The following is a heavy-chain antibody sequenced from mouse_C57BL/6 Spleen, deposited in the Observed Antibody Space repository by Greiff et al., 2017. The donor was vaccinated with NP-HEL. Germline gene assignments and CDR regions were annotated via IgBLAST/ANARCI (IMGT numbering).Heavy chain of an antibody. J-gene: IGHJ1*03. CDR2: INPNNGGT. V-gene: IGHV1-18*01. CDR1: GYTFTDYN. Sequence: EVQLQQSGPELVKPGASVKIPCKASGYTFTDYNMDWVKQSHGTSLEWIGDINPNNGGTIYNQKFKGKATLTVDKSSSTAYMELRSLTSEDTAVYYCARPRNYYGSSHWYFDVWGTGTTVTVSS. D-gene: IGHD1-1*01. CDR3: ARPRNYYGSSHWYFDV.